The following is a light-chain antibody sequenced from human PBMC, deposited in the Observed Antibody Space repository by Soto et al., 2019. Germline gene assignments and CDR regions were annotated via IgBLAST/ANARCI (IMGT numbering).Light chain of an antibody. J-gene: IGKJ2*03. CDR2: DAS. CDR3: QHYDNIPYS. V-gene: IGKV3-15*01. Sequence: EVVMTQSPATLSVSPGERATLSCRASQSVSSDLAWYQQKPGQAPSLLIYDASTRATGVPARFSGRGSGTEFTLTINSLQPEDIATYYCQHYDNIPYSFGQGTKLEIK. CDR1: QSVSSD.